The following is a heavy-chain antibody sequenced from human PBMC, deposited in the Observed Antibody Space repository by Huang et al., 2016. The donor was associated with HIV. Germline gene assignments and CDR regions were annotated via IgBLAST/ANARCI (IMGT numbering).Heavy chain of an antibody. CDR3: ARGSAGVLWFGEI. J-gene: IGHJ4*02. D-gene: IGHD3-10*01. V-gene: IGHV3-30*04. Sequence: QERLVESGGGVVQPGRSLRLSCAASGFTFSSYAMHWVRQAPGKVLEWVAVISYDGSNQHYVYSGKGRFTISRDNSKKMLYLQMNSLRMGDTAVYYCARGSAGVLWFGEIWGQGTLVTVSS. CDR2: ISYDGSNQ. CDR1: GFTFSSYA.